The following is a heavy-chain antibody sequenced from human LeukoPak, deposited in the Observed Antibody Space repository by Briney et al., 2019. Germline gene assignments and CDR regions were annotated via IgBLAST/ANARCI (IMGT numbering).Heavy chain of an antibody. CDR2: INPNSGGT. J-gene: IGHJ5*02. D-gene: IGHD2-2*01. CDR1: GYTFTGYY. Sequence: ASVKVSCKASGYTFTGYYMHSVRQAPGQGLEWMGWINPNSGGTNYAQKFQGRVTMTRDTSISTAYMELSRLRSDDTAVYYCARNVEDIVVVPPRSFDPWGQGTLVTVSS. CDR3: ARNVEDIVVVPPRSFDP. V-gene: IGHV1-2*02.